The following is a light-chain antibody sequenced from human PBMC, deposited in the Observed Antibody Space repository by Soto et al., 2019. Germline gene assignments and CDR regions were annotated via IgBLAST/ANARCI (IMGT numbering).Light chain of an antibody. CDR3: MQALQTPS. V-gene: IGKV2-28*01. J-gene: IGKJ4*01. Sequence: ESVMTQSPLSLSVTPGEQASISCRSSQSLLHSNGYNYLDWYPQKPGQSPQLLIYLGSFRAAGVPDRFSGSGSGTDFTLKISRVEAADVGVYYCMQALQTPSFGGGTKVQIK. CDR1: QSLLHSNGYNY. CDR2: LGS.